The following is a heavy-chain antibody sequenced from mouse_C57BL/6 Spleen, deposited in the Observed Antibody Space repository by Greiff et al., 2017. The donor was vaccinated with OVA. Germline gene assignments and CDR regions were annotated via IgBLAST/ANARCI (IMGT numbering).Heavy chain of an antibody. CDR2: IYPGSGST. D-gene: IGHD1-1*01. J-gene: IGHJ4*01. Sequence: QVQLQQPGAELVKPGASVKMSCKASGYTFTSYWITWVKQRPGQGLEWIGDIYPGSGSTNYNEKFKSKATLTVDTSSNTAYLQLSSLTAEDSAVYYGARGGITTGVEPSYNAMGYWGQRTSVTVSS. V-gene: IGHV1-55*01. CDR3: ARGGITTGVEPSYNAMGY. CDR1: GYTFTSYW.